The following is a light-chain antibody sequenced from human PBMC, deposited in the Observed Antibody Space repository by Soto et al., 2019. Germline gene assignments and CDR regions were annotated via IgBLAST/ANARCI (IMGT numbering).Light chain of an antibody. CDR2: GAS. J-gene: IGKJ5*01. CDR3: QQYGSSPLT. V-gene: IGKV3-20*01. Sequence: IVLTQSPATLSVVPGERATLSCRSSQSVSSSYLAWYQQKPGQAPRLLIYGASSRATGIPDRFSGSGSGTDFTLTISRLEPEDFAVYYCQQYGSSPLTFGQGTRLEIK. CDR1: QSVSSSY.